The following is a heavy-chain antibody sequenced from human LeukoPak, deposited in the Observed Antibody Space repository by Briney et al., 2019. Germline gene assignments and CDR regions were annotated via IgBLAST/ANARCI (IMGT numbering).Heavy chain of an antibody. CDR2: IIPIFGTA. D-gene: IGHD3-3*01. Sequence: GASVKVSCKASGGTFSSYAISWVRQAPGQGLEWMGGIIPIFGTANYAQKFQGRVTITTDESTSTAYMELSSLRSEDTAVYYCARSGGATIFGVVTDYYYYYMDVWGKGTTVTVSS. CDR3: ARSGGATIFGVVTDYYYYYMDV. CDR1: GGTFSSYA. V-gene: IGHV1-69*05. J-gene: IGHJ6*03.